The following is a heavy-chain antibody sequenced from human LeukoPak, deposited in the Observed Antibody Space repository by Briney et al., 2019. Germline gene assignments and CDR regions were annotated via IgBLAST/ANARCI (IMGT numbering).Heavy chain of an antibody. D-gene: IGHD6-6*01. Sequence: SSETLSLTCTVSGGSISGYYWNWIRQSPGKGLEWIGYIHYSGSTKYNPSLKSRVTISVDTTKNHSSLKLTSVPAADTAVYYCARMYTSSSYFDSWGQGTLVTVSS. CDR1: GGSISGYY. CDR2: IHYSGST. CDR3: ARMYTSSSYFDS. J-gene: IGHJ4*02. V-gene: IGHV4-59*08.